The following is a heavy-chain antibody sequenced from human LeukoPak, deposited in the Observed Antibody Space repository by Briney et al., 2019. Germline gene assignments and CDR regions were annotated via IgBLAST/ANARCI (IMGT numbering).Heavy chain of an antibody. CDR3: ARGGSGWHGGY. CDR1: GYTFTGYY. V-gene: IGHV1-69*10. Sequence: GASVKVSCKASGYTFTGYYMHWVRQAPGQGLEWMGWIIPILGIANYAQKFQGRVTITADKSTSTAYMELSSLRSEGTAVYYCARGGSGWHGGYWGQGTLVTVSS. CDR2: IIPILGIA. D-gene: IGHD6-19*01. J-gene: IGHJ4*02.